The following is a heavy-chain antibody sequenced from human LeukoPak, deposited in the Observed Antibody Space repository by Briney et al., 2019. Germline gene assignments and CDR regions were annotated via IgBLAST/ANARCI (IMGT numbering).Heavy chain of an antibody. V-gene: IGHV3-21*01. CDR1: GFTFSTYS. D-gene: IGHD6-13*01. CDR2: ISSSSTYI. J-gene: IGHJ3*02. Sequence: GGSLRLSCVASGFTFSTYSMNWVRQAPGKGLEWVSFISSSSTYIYYGDSVKGRFTISRDNAKNSLYLQMNSLRAEDTAVYYCATRIVAAGTAYDAFDIWGQGTMVTVSS. CDR3: ATRIVAAGTAYDAFDI.